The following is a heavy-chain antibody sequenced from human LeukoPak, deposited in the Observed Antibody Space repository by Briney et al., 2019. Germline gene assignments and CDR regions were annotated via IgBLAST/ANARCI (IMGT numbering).Heavy chain of an antibody. Sequence: SETLSLTCTVSGYSISSGYYWGWIRPPPGKGLEWIGVYHVGTTDYNPSLKSRVTISVDTSKNQFSLKLSSVTAADTAVYYCARGPRYDYVWGSYRYKETFFDYWGQGTLVTVSS. D-gene: IGHD3-16*02. CDR3: ARGPRYDYVWGSYRYKETFFDY. V-gene: IGHV4-38-2*02. CDR1: GYSISSGYY. J-gene: IGHJ4*02. CDR2: VYHVGTT.